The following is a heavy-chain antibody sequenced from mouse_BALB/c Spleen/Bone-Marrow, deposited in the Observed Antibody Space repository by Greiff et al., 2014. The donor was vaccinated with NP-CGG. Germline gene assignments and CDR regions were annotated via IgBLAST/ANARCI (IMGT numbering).Heavy chain of an antibody. CDR2: IIGGTGGT. CDR3: ARPLYGSSFAWFAY. V-gene: IGHV1-54*02. J-gene: IGHJ3*01. CDR1: GFTFSNSY. Sequence: VQLQQSGGEVVKPGTSVKLSCKTSGFTFSNSYISWLKLKPGQSLEWIAWIIGGTGGTTYNQKFTGKAQLTVDTSSNTAYIQLSSQTTEDSAIYYCARPLYGSSFAWFAYWGQGTLVTVSA. D-gene: IGHD1-1*01.